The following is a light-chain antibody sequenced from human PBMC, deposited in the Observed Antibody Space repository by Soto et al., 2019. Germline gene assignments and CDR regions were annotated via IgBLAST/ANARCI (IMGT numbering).Light chain of an antibody. V-gene: IGLV1-51*01. CDR3: GSWDSSLSAYV. CDR1: SSNIGGNS. J-gene: IGLJ1*01. Sequence: QSVLTQPPSVSAAPGQKVTISCSGSSSNIGGNSVSWYQQLPGTAPKLLIYYDIKRPSGIPARFSGSKSGTPATLGITGFQTGDEADYYCGSWDSSLSAYVFGTGTKVTVL. CDR2: YDI.